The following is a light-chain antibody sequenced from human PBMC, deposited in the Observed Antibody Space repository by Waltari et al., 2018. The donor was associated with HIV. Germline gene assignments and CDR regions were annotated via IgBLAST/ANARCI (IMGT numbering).Light chain of an antibody. V-gene: IGLV2-14*03. CDR1: SSDIGRSNH. Sequence: QSALTQPASVSGSPGQSITISCTGSSSDIGRSNHVSWYQQFPGKAPKLLITDVIRRPLGVSDRFSGSKSGNTASLTISGLQAEDEASDFCSSYSSVNTFVVFGGGTKVTVL. CDR2: DVI. J-gene: IGLJ2*01. CDR3: SSYSSVNTFVV.